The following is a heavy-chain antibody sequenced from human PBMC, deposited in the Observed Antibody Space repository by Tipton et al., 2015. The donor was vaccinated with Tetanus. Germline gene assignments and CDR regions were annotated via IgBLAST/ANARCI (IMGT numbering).Heavy chain of an antibody. Sequence: TLSLTCTVFGGSVSSGSYYWAWIRQPPGKGLEYIGYILYGASTHYNPSLKSRVTVSADPSQNQFSLKLISVTAADTAVYYCTRRGDYVFYYESSGYLWVAAFDIWGQGTMVSVSA. V-gene: IGHV4-61*01. J-gene: IGHJ3*02. D-gene: IGHD3-22*01. CDR2: ILYGAST. CDR1: GGSVSSGSYY. CDR3: TRRGDYVFYYESSGYLWVAAFDI.